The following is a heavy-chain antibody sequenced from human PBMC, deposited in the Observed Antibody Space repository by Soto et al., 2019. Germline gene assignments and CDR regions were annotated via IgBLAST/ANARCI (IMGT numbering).Heavy chain of an antibody. D-gene: IGHD6-13*01. CDR3: AADLVAAAGTRTSFAP. CDR2: IVVGSGNT. CDR1: GFTFTSSA. J-gene: IGHJ5*02. Sequence: QMQLVQSGPEVKKPGTSVKVSCKASGFTFTSSAMQWVRQARGQRLEWIGWIVVGSGNTNYAQKFQERVTITRDMSTSTAYMELSSLRSEDTAVYYCAADLVAAAGTRTSFAPWGQGTLVTVSS. V-gene: IGHV1-58*02.